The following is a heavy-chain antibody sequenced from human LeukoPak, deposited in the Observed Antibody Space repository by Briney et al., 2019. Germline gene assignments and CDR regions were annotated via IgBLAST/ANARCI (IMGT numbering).Heavy chain of an antibody. V-gene: IGHV1-2*02. CDR3: AREIGLSGSGSPDLSNYYYYMDV. J-gene: IGHJ6*03. CDR1: GYTFSGYY. D-gene: IGHD3-10*01. CDR2: INPNNGGT. Sequence: ASVKVSCKASGYTFSGYYMHWVRQPPGQGHGWKGCINPNNGGTNYEKKFQGRVTMTRDSSISTAYMELGRLRSDDTAVYYCAREIGLSGSGSPDLSNYYYYMDVWGRGTTVTVSS.